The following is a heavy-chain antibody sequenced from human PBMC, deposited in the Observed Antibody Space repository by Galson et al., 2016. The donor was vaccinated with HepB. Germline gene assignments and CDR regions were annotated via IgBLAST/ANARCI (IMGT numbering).Heavy chain of an antibody. CDR2: LYFGGRT. J-gene: IGHJ4*02. V-gene: IGHV4-39*01. CDR3: ARSRWENLDH. Sequence: SETLSLTCTVSGASINSSSSYWGWLRQPPGKGLEWIGSLYFGGRTYYNPSLKSRVTISADTSNNQFSLKVSSVTAADTAVYYCARSRWENLDHWGQGTLVTVSS. CDR1: GASINSSSSY. D-gene: IGHD1-26*01.